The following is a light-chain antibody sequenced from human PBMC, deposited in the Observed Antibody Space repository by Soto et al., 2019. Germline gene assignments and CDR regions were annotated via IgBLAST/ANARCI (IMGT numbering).Light chain of an antibody. Sequence: QSVLTQSSSASASLGSSVKLTCTLSSGHSSYIIAWHQQQPGKAPRYLMKLEGSGSYNKGSGGPDRFSGSSSGADRYLTISNLQFEDEADYYCETWDSNDWVFGGGTKVTVL. CDR1: SGHSSYI. CDR3: ETWDSNDWV. J-gene: IGLJ3*02. CDR2: LEGSGSY. V-gene: IGLV4-60*02.